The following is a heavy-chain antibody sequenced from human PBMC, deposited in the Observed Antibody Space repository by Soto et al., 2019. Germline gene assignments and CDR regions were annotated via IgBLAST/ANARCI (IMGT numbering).Heavy chain of an antibody. CDR2: ISHDGSNK. D-gene: IGHD4-17*01. V-gene: IGHV3-30*18. CDR1: GFTFSDYG. J-gene: IGHJ6*02. CDR3: AKEARSRAVTATRVYGMDV. Sequence: QVNLVESGGGVVQPGRSLRLSCAAFGFTFSDYGMHWVRQAPGKGLEWVAAISHDGSNKFYGDSVKGRFTISRDNSKNTLLLQTDSLRDEDTAVYFCAKEARSRAVTATRVYGMDVWGQGTTVAVSS.